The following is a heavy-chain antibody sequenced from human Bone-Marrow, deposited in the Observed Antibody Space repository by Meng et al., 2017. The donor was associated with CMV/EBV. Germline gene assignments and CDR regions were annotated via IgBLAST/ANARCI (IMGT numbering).Heavy chain of an antibody. D-gene: IGHD2-15*01. CDR1: GYTFTGYY. CDR2: INPNSGGT. Sequence: ASVKVSCRASGYTFTGYYMHWVRQAPGQGLEWMGWINPNSGGTNYAQKFQGRVTMTRDTSISTAYMELSRLRSDDTAVYYCAKYLLPRVLRDGFDIWGQGTLVTVSS. V-gene: IGHV1-2*02. CDR3: AKYLLPRVLRDGFDI. J-gene: IGHJ3*02.